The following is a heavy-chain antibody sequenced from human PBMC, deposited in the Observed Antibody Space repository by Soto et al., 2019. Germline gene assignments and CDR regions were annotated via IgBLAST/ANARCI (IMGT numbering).Heavy chain of an antibody. CDR3: ARDLKGVTVTPAGYYYGMDV. Sequence: QVQLVQSGAEVKKPGSSVKVSCKASGGTFSSYAISWVRQAPGQGLEWMGGIIPIFGTANYAQKFQGRVTITADKSTSTAYMELSSLRSEDTAVYYCARDLKGVTVTPAGYYYGMDVWGQGTTVTVSS. J-gene: IGHJ6*02. V-gene: IGHV1-69*06. CDR1: GGTFSSYA. D-gene: IGHD4-17*01. CDR2: IIPIFGTA.